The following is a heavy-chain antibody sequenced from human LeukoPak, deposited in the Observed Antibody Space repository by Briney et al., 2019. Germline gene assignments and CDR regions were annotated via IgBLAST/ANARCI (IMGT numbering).Heavy chain of an antibody. D-gene: IGHD2-2*01. J-gene: IGHJ4*02. CDR2: IYSGGST. V-gene: IGHV3-53*01. Sequence: QAGGSLRLSCAASGFTVSSNYMSWVRQAPGKGLEWVSVIYSGGSTYYADSVKGRFTISRDNSKNTLYLQMNSLRAEDTAVYYCARDPVPATATYYFDYWGQGTLVTVSS. CDR1: GFTVSSNY. CDR3: ARDPVPATATYYFDY.